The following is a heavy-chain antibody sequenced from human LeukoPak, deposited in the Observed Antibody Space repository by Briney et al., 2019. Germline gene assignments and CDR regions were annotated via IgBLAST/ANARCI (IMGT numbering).Heavy chain of an antibody. Sequence: PSETLSLTCTVSGGSISSSSYYWGWIRQPPGKGLEWIGYIYYSGSTNYNPSLKSRVSISVDTSKNQFSLKLSSVTAADTAVYYCARGPGPLQQERLEAFDIWGLGTVVTVSS. V-gene: IGHV4-61*05. CDR2: IYYSGST. D-gene: IGHD1-1*01. CDR3: ARGPGPLQQERLEAFDI. J-gene: IGHJ3*02. CDR1: GGSISSSSYY.